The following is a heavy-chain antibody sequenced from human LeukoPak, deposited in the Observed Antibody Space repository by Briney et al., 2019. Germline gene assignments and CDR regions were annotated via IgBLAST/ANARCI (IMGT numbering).Heavy chain of an antibody. D-gene: IGHD3-3*02. Sequence: GGSLRLSCAASGFTFSTYTMNWVRQAPGKGLEWVSSISSDSTYIYYADSVQGRFTISRDNAKNSLYLQMNSLRDEDTAVYYCARFSTHFDYWGQGTLVTVSS. CDR1: GFTFSTYT. CDR3: ARFSTHFDY. V-gene: IGHV3-21*01. CDR2: ISSDSTYI. J-gene: IGHJ4*02.